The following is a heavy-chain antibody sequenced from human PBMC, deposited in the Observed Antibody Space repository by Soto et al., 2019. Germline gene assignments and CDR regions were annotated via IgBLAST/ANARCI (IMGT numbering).Heavy chain of an antibody. J-gene: IGHJ4*02. D-gene: IGHD4-17*01. Sequence: SETLSLTCTVSGGYLISGGYYWSWIRQHPGKGLEWIGYIYYSGSTYYNPSLKSRVTISVDTSKNQFSLKLSSVTAADTAVYYCARKATVTTCFDYWGQGTLVTVSS. V-gene: IGHV4-31*03. CDR2: IYYSGST. CDR1: GGYLISGGYY. CDR3: ARKATVTTCFDY.